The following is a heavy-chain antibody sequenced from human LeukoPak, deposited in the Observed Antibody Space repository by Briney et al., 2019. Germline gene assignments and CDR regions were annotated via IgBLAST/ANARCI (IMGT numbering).Heavy chain of an antibody. CDR1: GYTFTSYD. D-gene: IGHD5-12*01. CDR3: ARGAVDSGYDYVL. CDR2: MNPNSGNT. V-gene: IGHV1-8*03. Sequence: ASVKVSCKASGYTFTSYDINWVRQATGQGLEWMGWMNPNSGNTGYAQKFQGRVTITRNTSISTAYMELSSLRSEDTAVYYCARGAVDSGYDYVLWGQGTLVTVSS. J-gene: IGHJ4*02.